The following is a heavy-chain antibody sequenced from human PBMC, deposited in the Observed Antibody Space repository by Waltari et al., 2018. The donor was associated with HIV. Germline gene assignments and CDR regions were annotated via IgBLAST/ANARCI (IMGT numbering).Heavy chain of an antibody. V-gene: IGHV3-30*18. J-gene: IGHJ4*02. CDR1: GFTFSNFG. D-gene: IGHD1-26*01. CDR2: ISFAGGNE. Sequence: QVQLVESGGGVVQPGKSMRLSCAASGFTFSNFGIHWGRQAPGKWRDWGAVISFAGGNEYYADSVKGRFTISRDNSKNTVYLQMNRLRADDTAVYYCAKEGWELLQFGYYFDYWGQGTLVTVSS. CDR3: AKEGWELLQFGYYFDY.